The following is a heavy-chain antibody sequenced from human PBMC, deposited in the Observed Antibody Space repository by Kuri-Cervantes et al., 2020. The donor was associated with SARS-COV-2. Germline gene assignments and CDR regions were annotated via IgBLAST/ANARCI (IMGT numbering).Heavy chain of an antibody. Sequence: SVKVSCKASGGTFSSYAFSWVRQAPGQGLEWMGGIIPIFGIANYAQKFQGRVTITADESTSTAYMELSSLRSEDTAVYYCARDRVVPGDYYYYGMDVWGQGTTVTVSS. D-gene: IGHD2-15*01. J-gene: IGHJ6*02. CDR2: IIPIFGIA. V-gene: IGHV1-69*13. CDR3: ARDRVVPGDYYYYGMDV. CDR1: GGTFSSYA.